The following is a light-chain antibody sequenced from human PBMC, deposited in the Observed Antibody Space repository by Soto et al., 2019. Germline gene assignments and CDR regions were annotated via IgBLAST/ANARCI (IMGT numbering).Light chain of an antibody. Sequence: QSALTQPASVSGSPGQSIAISCTGTSSDVGGYDYVSWYQQHPGKAPKLMIYDLNNRPSGVSSRFSGSKSGNTASLTISGLQAEDEADYYCSSYTSNNSWVFGGGTKLTVL. CDR1: SSDVGGYDY. CDR2: DLN. J-gene: IGLJ3*02. V-gene: IGLV2-14*03. CDR3: SSYTSNNSWV.